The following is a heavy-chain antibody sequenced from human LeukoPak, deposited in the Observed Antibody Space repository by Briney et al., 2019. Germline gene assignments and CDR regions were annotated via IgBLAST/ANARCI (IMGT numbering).Heavy chain of an antibody. V-gene: IGHV4-30-2*01. Sequence: SQTLSLTCAVSGGSISSGGYSWSWIRQPPGKGLEWIGYIYHSGSTYYNPSLKSRVTISVGRSKNQFSLKLSSVTAADTAVYYCARGGYCSSTSCYWVGWFDPWGQGTLVTVSS. CDR1: GGSISSGGYS. CDR3: ARGGYCSSTSCYWVGWFDP. J-gene: IGHJ5*02. CDR2: IYHSGST. D-gene: IGHD2-2*01.